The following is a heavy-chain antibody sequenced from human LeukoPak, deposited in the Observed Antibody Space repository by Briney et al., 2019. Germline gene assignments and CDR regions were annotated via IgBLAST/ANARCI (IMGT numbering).Heavy chain of an antibody. D-gene: IGHD2-15*01. CDR1: GYTFTSYY. CDR3: ARGGGKTYDY. J-gene: IGHJ4*02. V-gene: IGHV1-46*01. Sequence: ASVEVSCKASGYTFTSYYMHWVRQAPGHGLEWMGIINPSGGSTSYARKFQGRVTMTRDTSTSTVYMELSSRRSEDTAVYYCARGGGKTYDYWGQGTLVTVSS. CDR2: INPSGGST.